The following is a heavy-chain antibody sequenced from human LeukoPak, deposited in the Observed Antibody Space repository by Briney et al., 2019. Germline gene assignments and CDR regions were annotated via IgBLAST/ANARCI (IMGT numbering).Heavy chain of an antibody. V-gene: IGHV4-59*01. D-gene: IGHD6-13*01. CDR1: GGSISSYY. Sequence: PSETLSLTCTVSGGSISSYYWSWIRQPPGKGLEWIGYIYYSGSTNYNPSLKSRVTISVDTSKNQFSLKLSSVTAADTAVYYCARAAAGIAFDIWGQGTMVTVSS. J-gene: IGHJ3*02. CDR3: ARAAAGIAFDI. CDR2: IYYSGST.